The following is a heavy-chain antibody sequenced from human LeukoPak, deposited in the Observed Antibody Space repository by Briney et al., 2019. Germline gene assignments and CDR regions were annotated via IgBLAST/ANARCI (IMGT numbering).Heavy chain of an antibody. D-gene: IGHD3-16*01. Sequence: ASVKVSCKASGGTFSSYAISWVRQAPGQGLEWLGRIVPILEATKYSPHLEGRVTITADKSTVTAYMELNSLRSDDTAVYYCAREGDVFGPFDSWGQGTRVTVSS. J-gene: IGHJ4*02. CDR3: AREGDVFGPFDS. CDR2: IVPILEAT. V-gene: IGHV1-69*04. CDR1: GGTFSSYA.